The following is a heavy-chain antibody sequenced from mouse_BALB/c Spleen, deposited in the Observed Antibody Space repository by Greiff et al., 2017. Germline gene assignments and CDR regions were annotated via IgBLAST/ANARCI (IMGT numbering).Heavy chain of an antibody. CDR2: IYPYNGGT. CDR3: AREDDYEESDY. CDR1: GYTFTDYN. Sequence: EVKVEESGPELVKPGASVKISCKASGYTFTDYNMHWVKQSHGKSLEWIGYIYPYNGGTGYNQKFKSKATLTVDNSSSTAYMELRSLTSEDSAVYYCAREDDYEESDYWGQGTTLTVSS. V-gene: IGHV1S29*02. D-gene: IGHD2-4*01. J-gene: IGHJ2*01.